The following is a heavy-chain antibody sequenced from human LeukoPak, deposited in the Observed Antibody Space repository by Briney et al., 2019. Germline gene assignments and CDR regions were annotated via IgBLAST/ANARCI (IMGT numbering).Heavy chain of an antibody. CDR3: ARYYDYVWGSLDY. D-gene: IGHD3-16*01. J-gene: IGHJ4*02. Sequence: SETLSLTCAVYGGSFSGYYWGWIRQPPGKGLEWIGSIYYSGTTNYNPSLKSRVTMSVDTSKNQFSLKLSSVTAADTAVYYCARYYDYVWGSLDYWGQGTLVTVSS. V-gene: IGHV4-34*10. CDR1: GGSFSGYY. CDR2: IYYSGTT.